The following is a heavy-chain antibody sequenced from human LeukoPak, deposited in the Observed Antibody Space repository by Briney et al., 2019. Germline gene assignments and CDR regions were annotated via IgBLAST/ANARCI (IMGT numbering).Heavy chain of an antibody. J-gene: IGHJ4*02. D-gene: IGHD3-22*01. V-gene: IGHV1-8*01. Sequence: ASVTVSCTASGYTFTSYDINWVRQATGQGLEWMGWMNPNSSNTGYAQKFQGRVTMTRNTSISTAYMELSSLRSEDRAVYYCARRPSDSRGFDYWGQGTLVTVSS. CDR2: MNPNSSNT. CDR1: GYTFTSYD. CDR3: ARRPSDSRGFDY.